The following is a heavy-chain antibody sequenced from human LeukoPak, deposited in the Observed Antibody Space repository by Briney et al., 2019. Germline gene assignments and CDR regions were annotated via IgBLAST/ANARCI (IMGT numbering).Heavy chain of an antibody. CDR2: IYSGGST. J-gene: IGHJ4*02. Sequence: GGSLRLSCAASGFTVSSNYMSWVRQAPGRGLEWVSVIYSGGSTYYADSVKGRFTISRDNSKNTLYLQMNSLRAEDTAVYYCAREGGTGYSYGSFDYWGQGTLVTVSS. CDR3: AREGGTGYSYGSFDY. V-gene: IGHV3-66*01. CDR1: GFTVSSNY. D-gene: IGHD5-18*01.